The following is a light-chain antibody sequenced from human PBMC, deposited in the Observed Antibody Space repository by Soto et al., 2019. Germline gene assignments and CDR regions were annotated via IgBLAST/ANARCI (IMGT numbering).Light chain of an antibody. CDR2: EVS. CDR1: SSDVGGYNY. CDR3: SSDPRTSPYV. J-gene: IGLJ1*01. V-gene: IGLV2-14*01. Sequence: SALTQPDSESGSPGQWITISCTGTSSDVGGYNYVCWYQLHPGKAPKLMVYEVSNRPSGGLNRFSGTKSGNTASLTISGPQAESHSYYHCSSDPRTSPYVFGTGIQVAVL.